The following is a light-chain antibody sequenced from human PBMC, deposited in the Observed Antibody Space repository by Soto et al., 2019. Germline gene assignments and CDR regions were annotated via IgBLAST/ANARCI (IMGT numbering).Light chain of an antibody. CDR1: QSLLHSNGYNY. CDR2: LGS. CDR3: MQALQTPLT. J-gene: IGKJ5*01. V-gene: IGKV2-28*01. Sequence: DIVMTQSPLSLPVTPGEPASISCRSSQSLLHSNGYNYLDWYLQKPGQSPQLLIYLGSNRASGVPERFSGSGSGTEFTLKISRVEAEDVGVYYCMQALQTPLTFGQGTRLEIK.